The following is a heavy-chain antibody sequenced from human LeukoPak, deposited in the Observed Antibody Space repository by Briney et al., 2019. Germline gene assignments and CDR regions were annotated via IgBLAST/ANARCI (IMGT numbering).Heavy chain of an antibody. V-gene: IGHV1-46*03. CDR2: INPSGGST. CDR1: GYTFTSYY. Sequence: ASVKVSCKASGYTFTSYYMHWVRQAPGQGLEWMGIINPSGGSTSYAQKFQGRVTMTRDTPTSTVYMELSSLRSEDTAVYYCAREPTDYGDYVLFDYWGQGTLVTVSS. J-gene: IGHJ4*02. CDR3: AREPTDYGDYVLFDY. D-gene: IGHD4-17*01.